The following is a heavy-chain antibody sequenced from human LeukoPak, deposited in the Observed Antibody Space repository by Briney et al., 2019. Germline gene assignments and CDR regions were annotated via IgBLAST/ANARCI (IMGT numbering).Heavy chain of an antibody. D-gene: IGHD1-26*01. CDR3: AKLLGATYYFDY. Sequence: GGSLRLSCAASGFTFSSYAMSWVRQAPGKGLEWVSAISGSGGSTYYADSVKGRFTTSRDNSKNTLYLQMNSLRAEDTAVYYCAKLLGATYYFDYWGQGTLVTVSS. J-gene: IGHJ4*02. CDR1: GFTFSSYA. CDR2: ISGSGGST. V-gene: IGHV3-23*01.